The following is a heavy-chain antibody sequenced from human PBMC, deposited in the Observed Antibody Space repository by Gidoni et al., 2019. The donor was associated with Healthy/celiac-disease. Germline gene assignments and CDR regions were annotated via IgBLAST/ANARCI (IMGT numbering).Heavy chain of an antibody. CDR3: ARAPNSGYDGVDYFDY. V-gene: IGHV3-21*01. CDR1: GFTFSSYS. D-gene: IGHD5-12*01. J-gene: IGHJ4*02. CDR2: ISSRISYI. Sequence: EVQLVESGGGLVKPGGSLRLACAASGFTFSSYSMNWVRQAPGKGLEWVSSISSRISYIYYADSVKGRFTISRDNAKNSLYLQMNSLRAEDTAVYYCARAPNSGYDGVDYFDYWGQGTLVTVSS.